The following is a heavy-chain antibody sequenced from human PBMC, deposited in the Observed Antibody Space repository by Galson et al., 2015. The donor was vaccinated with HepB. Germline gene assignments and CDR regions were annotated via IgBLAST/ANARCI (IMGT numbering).Heavy chain of an antibody. CDR1: GFTFSSYA. CDR2: ISGSGGST. J-gene: IGHJ3*02. Sequence: SLRLSCAASGFTFSSYAMSWVRQAPGKGLEWVSAISGSGGSTYYADSVKGRFTISRDNSKNTLYLQMNSLRAEDTAVYYCAKDIRYCSSTSCYAISDAFDIWGQGTMVTVSS. V-gene: IGHV3-23*01. CDR3: AKDIRYCSSTSCYAISDAFDI. D-gene: IGHD2-2*01.